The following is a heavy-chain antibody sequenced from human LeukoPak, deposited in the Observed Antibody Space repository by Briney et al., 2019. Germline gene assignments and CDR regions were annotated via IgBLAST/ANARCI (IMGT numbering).Heavy chain of an antibody. CDR2: ISSSGSTI. V-gene: IGHV3-48*03. D-gene: IGHD3-3*01. J-gene: IGHJ4*02. CDR3: AGSYYDFWSGYSRFNY. Sequence: GGSLRLSCAASGLTFSSYEMNWVRQAPGKGLEWVSYISSSGSTIYYADSVKGRFTISRDNAKNSLYLQMNSLRAEDTAVYYCAGSYYDFWSGYSRFNYWGQGTLVTVSS. CDR1: GLTFSSYE.